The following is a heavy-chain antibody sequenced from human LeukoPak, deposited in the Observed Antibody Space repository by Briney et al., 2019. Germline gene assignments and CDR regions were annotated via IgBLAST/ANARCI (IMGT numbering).Heavy chain of an antibody. CDR3: ARQAGRVRGVIPILD. D-gene: IGHD3-10*01. V-gene: IGHV4-39*01. CDR2: IYYSGST. Sequence: PSETLSLTCTVSDGSISSSTYYWGWIRQPTGKGLEWIGSIYYSGSTYYNPSLKSRVTISVDTSKNQFSLKLSSVTAADTAVYYCARQAGRVRGVIPILDWGQGTLVTVSS. J-gene: IGHJ4*02. CDR1: DGSISSSTYY.